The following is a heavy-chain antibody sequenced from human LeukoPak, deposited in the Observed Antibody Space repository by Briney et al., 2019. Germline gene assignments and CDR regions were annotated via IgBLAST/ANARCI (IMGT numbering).Heavy chain of an antibody. D-gene: IGHD4/OR15-4a*01. CDR3: VRDLTYGAQFDY. J-gene: IGHJ4*02. Sequence: GGSLRLAWVGAGFTVADYAIDWLRQPPGRGRGSVAFISSDGNTKFYVDSVKCRITISRDNFRNTLSLEVSTLRPEVPALYHRVRDLTYGAQFDYWGQGNQVTVSS. CDR2: ISSDGNTK. V-gene: IGHV3-30*04. CDR1: GFTVADYA.